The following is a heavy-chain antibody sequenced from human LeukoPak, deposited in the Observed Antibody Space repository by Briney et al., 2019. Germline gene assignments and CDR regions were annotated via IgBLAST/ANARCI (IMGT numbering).Heavy chain of an antibody. D-gene: IGHD4-11*01. J-gene: IGHJ4*02. CDR2: ISYDGSNK. Sequence: GGSLRLSCAASGFTFSSYAMHWVRQAPGKGLEWVAVISYDGSNKYYADSVKGRFTISRDNSKNTLYLQMNSLRAEDTAVYYCARDRVLTKPKYYFDYWGQGTLVTVSS. CDR3: ARDRVLTKPKYYFDY. V-gene: IGHV3-30*04. CDR1: GFTFSSYA.